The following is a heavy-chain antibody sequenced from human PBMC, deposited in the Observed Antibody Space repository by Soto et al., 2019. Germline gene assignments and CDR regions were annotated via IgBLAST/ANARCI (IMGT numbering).Heavy chain of an antibody. CDR2: INHSGST. Sequence: XATLSLTCAVYGGSFSGYYWTWIRQPPGKGLEWIGEINHSGSTNYNPSLKSRVTISVDTSKNQFSLKLSSVTAADTAVYYCARGITMTLVVKRDAPDKYYFDSWGQGTLVTVSS. CDR3: ARGITMTLVVKRDAPDKYYFDS. J-gene: IGHJ4*02. D-gene: IGHD3-22*01. CDR1: GGSFSGYY. V-gene: IGHV4-34*01.